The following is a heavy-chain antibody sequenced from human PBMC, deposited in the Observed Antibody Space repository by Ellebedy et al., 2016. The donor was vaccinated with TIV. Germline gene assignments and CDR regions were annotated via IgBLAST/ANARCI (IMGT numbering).Heavy chain of an antibody. CDR3: AGQSRGGNSYLDF. CDR1: GGSISSYY. Sequence: SETLSLTCAVSGGSISSYYWRCIRHPSGKGLEWIGYTYYSGSTNYKPSLKSRVAISVDTSKNQFSLKLSSVTAADTAVYYCAGQSRGGNSYLDFWGQGTLVTVSS. J-gene: IGHJ4*02. D-gene: IGHD4-23*01. V-gene: IGHV4-59*08. CDR2: TYYSGST.